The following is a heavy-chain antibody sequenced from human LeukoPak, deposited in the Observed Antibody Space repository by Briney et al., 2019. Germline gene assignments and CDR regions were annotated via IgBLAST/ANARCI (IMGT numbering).Heavy chain of an antibody. CDR3: ARDRGANQPQFFDY. Sequence: GASVKVSCKASGYTFTSYGISWVRQAPGQGLEWMGWISAYNGNTNYAQKLQGRVTMTTDTSTSAAYMELRSLGSDDTAVYYCARDRGANQPQFFDYWGQGTLVTVSS. D-gene: IGHD6-25*01. J-gene: IGHJ4*02. CDR2: ISAYNGNT. V-gene: IGHV1-18*01. CDR1: GYTFTSYG.